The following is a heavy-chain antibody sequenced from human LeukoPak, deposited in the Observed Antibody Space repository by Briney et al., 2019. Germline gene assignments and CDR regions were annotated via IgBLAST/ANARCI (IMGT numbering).Heavy chain of an antibody. D-gene: IGHD5-12*01. V-gene: IGHV4-61*02. Sequence: SETLSLTCTVSGGSISSGSYYWRWIRQPAGKGLEWIGRIYTSGSTNYNPSLKSRVNISVDTSKNQLSLKLSSVTAADTAVYYCARTIVATIMDYWGQGTLVTVSS. CDR1: GGSISSGSYY. J-gene: IGHJ4*02. CDR2: IYTSGST. CDR3: ARTIVATIMDY.